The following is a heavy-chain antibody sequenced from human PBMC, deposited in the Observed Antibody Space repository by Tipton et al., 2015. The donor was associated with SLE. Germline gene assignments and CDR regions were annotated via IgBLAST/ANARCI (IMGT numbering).Heavy chain of an antibody. V-gene: IGHV5-10-1*01. Sequence: VQLVQSGAEVKKPGESLKISCKGSGYSFTSYWIGWVRQMPGKGLEWMGRIDPSDSYTNYSPSFQGHVTISADKSISTAYLQWSSLKASDTAMYYCARRDSISWYPFDYWGQGTLVTVSS. CDR1: GYSFTSYW. D-gene: IGHD6-13*01. CDR2: IDPSDSYT. J-gene: IGHJ4*02. CDR3: ARRDSISWYPFDY.